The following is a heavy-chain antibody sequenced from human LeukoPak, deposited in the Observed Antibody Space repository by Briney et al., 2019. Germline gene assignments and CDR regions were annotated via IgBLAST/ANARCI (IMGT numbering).Heavy chain of an antibody. J-gene: IGHJ4*02. V-gene: IGHV3-53*01. D-gene: IGHD1-26*01. CDR1: GFIVSNNF. CDR2: LYSAGST. CDR3: AGSPWDGIRGVGLDYLDY. Sequence: GGSLRLSCAASGFIVSNNFMSWVRQAPGKGLEWVSVLYSAGSTFYVDSVKGRFTTSRDNSKNMLFLQMNSLGVEDTAIYYCAGSPWDGIRGVGLDYLDYWGRGTLVTVSS.